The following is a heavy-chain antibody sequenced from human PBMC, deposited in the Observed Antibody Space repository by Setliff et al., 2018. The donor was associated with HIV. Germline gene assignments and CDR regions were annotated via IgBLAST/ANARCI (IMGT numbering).Heavy chain of an antibody. J-gene: IGHJ4*02. CDR1: GDSIGSNTFY. D-gene: IGHD6-6*01. CDR2: INHSGNT. Sequence: LSLTCSVYGDSIGSNTFYWGWLRQPPGKEPEWVGSINHSGNTYYYPSLKSRFTMSVDTSKNQFSLRLSSVTATDTAVYYCARHRASSSGFPLDFWSQGILVTVSS. V-gene: IGHV4-39*01. CDR3: ARHRASSSGFPLDF.